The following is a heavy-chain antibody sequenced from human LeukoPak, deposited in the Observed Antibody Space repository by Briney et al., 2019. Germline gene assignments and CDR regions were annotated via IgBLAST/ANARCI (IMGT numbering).Heavy chain of an antibody. V-gene: IGHV1-2*02. CDR2: INPNNGGT. CDR1: GYTFTGYY. Sequence: ASVKVSCKASGYTFTGYYIHWVRQAPGQGLEWMGWINPNNGGTNYAQKFQGRVTMTRDTSISTAYMELSRLRYDDTAVYYCARPPYDFWSGYSQGMDVWGQGTTVTVSS. CDR3: ARPPYDFWSGYSQGMDV. J-gene: IGHJ6*02. D-gene: IGHD3-3*01.